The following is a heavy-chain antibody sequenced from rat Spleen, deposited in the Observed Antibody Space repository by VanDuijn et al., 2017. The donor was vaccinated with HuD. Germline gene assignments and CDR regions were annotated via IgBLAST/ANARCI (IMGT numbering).Heavy chain of an antibody. J-gene: IGHJ3*01. CDR2: ISYSGST. D-gene: IGHD1-12*02. CDR3: ARSDGVHYYLPLAS. V-gene: IGHV3-1*01. CDR1: GYSITSNY. Sequence: EVQLQESGPGLVKPSQSLSLTCSVTGYSITSNYWGWIRKFPGNKMEWMGYISYSGSTTYNPSLKSRISITRDTSKNQFFLQVNSVTTEDTSTYYCARSDGVHYYLPLASWGQGTLVTVSS.